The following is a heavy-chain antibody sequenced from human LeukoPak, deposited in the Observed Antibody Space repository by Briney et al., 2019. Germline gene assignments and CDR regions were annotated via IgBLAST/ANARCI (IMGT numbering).Heavy chain of an antibody. CDR1: GGSTSSRSYY. CDR3: ATPLVLGGA. D-gene: IGHD2-15*01. J-gene: IGHJ5*02. V-gene: IGHV4-39*01. CDR2: IYYSGST. Sequence: SETLSLTCTVSGGSTSSRSYYWGWIRQPPGKGLEWIGSIYYSGSTYYNPSLKSRVTISVDTSKNQFSLKLSSVTAADTAVYYCATPLVLGGAWGQGTLVTVSS.